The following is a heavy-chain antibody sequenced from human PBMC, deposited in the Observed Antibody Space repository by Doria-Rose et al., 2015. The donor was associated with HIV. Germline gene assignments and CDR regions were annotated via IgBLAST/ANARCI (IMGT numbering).Heavy chain of an antibody. D-gene: IGHD6-13*01. V-gene: IGHV2-26*01. CDR1: GVSLSSPGMG. CDR3: ARIKSSRWYHKYYFDF. Sequence: SGPVLVKPTETLTLTCTVSGVSLSSPGMGVSWIRQPPGQALEWLANIFSDDDRYYNTSLKSRLTISRGTSKRQVVLTMTDMDPVDTATYYCARIKSSRWYHKYYFDFWGQGTLVIVSA. CDR2: IFSDDDR. J-gene: IGHJ4*02.